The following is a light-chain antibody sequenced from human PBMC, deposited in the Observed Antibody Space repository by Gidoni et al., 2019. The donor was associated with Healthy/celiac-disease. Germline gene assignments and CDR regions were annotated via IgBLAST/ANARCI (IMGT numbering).Light chain of an antibody. Sequence: DIQMTQSPSTLSASVGDRVTITCRASQSISSWLAWYQQKPGKAPKLLIYKASSLESGVPSRFSGSGTGTEFTLTISSLQPDDFATYYCQQYNSYPYTFGQGTKLEIK. J-gene: IGKJ2*01. CDR1: QSISSW. V-gene: IGKV1-5*03. CDR3: QQYNSYPYT. CDR2: KAS.